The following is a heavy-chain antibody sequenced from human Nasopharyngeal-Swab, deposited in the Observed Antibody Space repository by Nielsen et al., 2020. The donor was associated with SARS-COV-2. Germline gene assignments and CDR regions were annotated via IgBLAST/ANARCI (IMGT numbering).Heavy chain of an antibody. CDR1: GFTFDDYA. CDR2: ISWNSGSI. D-gene: IGHD3-16*01. J-gene: IGHJ4*02. Sequence: SLKISCAASGFTFDDYAMHWVRQAPGKGPEWVSGISWNSGSIGYADSVKGRFTISRDNAKNSLYLQMNSLRAEDTALYYCAKAPYYDYVWGSYSDYWGQGTLVTVSS. V-gene: IGHV3-9*01. CDR3: AKAPYYDYVWGSYSDY.